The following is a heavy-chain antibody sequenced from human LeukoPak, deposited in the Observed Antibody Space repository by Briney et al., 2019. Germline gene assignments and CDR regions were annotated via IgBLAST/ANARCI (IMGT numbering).Heavy chain of an antibody. CDR2: INDSGGST. J-gene: IGHJ4*02. CDR3: AKGGIYAFDY. D-gene: IGHD5-12*01. CDR1: GFTFSSYA. Sequence: GGSLRLSCAASGFTFSSYAMSWVRQLPGKGQEWLSYINDSGGSTYYADSVKGRFTISRDNSKNTLYLQMNGLRAEDTAVYYCAKGGIYAFDYWGQGTLVTVSS. V-gene: IGHV3-23*01.